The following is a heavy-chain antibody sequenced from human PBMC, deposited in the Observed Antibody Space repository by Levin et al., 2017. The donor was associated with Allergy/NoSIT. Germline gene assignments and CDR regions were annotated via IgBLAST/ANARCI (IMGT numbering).Heavy chain of an antibody. CDR3: ARGRLYWYFDL. J-gene: IGHJ2*01. Sequence: SETLSLTCSVSGDSVRDYYLSWIQQPPGKGPEWIGYIYYSGSTSYNPSLKSRVTMSVDTSKNQFSLKLRSVTAADTAVYFCARGRLYWYFDLWGRGTLVTVSS. CDR1: GDSVRDYY. CDR2: IYYSGST. V-gene: IGHV4-59*02. D-gene: IGHD2/OR15-2a*01.